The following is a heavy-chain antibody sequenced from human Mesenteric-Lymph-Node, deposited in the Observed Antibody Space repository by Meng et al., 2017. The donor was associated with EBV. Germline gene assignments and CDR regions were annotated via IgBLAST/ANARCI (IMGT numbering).Heavy chain of an antibody. CDR3: ARSDYSNCLDY. Sequence: QGQLVGGGGGVAQPGRSLRLSCAASGFTFSSYGMHWVRQAPGKGLEWVAVTWYDGNNKEYVDSVKDRFTISRDNSKNTMYLQMNSLRAEDTAVYYCARSDYSNCLDYWGQGTLVTVSS. CDR2: TWYDGNNK. J-gene: IGHJ4*02. V-gene: IGHV3-33*01. D-gene: IGHD4-11*01. CDR1: GFTFSSYG.